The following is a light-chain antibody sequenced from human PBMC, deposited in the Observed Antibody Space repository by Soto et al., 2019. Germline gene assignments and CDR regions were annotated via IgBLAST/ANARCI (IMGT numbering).Light chain of an antibody. CDR3: LSFTSSFTYI. V-gene: IGLV2-14*01. J-gene: IGLJ1*01. CDR2: EVT. CDR1: GSDVGAYNF. Sequence: QSVLTQPASVSGSPGLSITISCTGTGSDVGAYNFVSWYQQHPDKAPKLMIYEVTNRPSGVSIRFSGSKSGTTASLTISGLQAEDEADYYCLSFTSSFTYIFGTGTKVTVL.